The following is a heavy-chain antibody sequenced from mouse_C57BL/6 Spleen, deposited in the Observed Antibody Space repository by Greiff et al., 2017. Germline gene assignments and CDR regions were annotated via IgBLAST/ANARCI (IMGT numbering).Heavy chain of an antibody. Sequence: LQESGAELVKPGASVKLSCKASGYTFTEYTIHWVKQRSGQGLEWIGWFYPGSGSIKYNEKFKDKATLTADKSSSTVYMELSRLTSEDSAVYFCARHGAYDYDEDYYAMDYWGQGTSVTVSS. CDR1: GYTFTEYT. CDR3: ARHGAYDYDEDYYAMDY. J-gene: IGHJ4*01. D-gene: IGHD2-4*01. V-gene: IGHV1-62-2*01. CDR2: FYPGSGSI.